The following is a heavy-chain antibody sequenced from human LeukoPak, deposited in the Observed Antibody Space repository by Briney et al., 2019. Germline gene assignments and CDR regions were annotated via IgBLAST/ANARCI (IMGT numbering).Heavy chain of an antibody. V-gene: IGHV1-69*06. D-gene: IGHD3-16*02. CDR2: IIPIFGTA. CDR1: GGTFSSYA. J-gene: IGHJ3*02. CDR3: ARDLRLGELSHAFDI. Sequence: ASVKVSCKASGGTFSSYAISWVRQAPGQGLEWMGGIIPIFGTANYAQKFQGRVTITADKSTSTAYMELSSLRSEDTAVYYCARDLRLGELSHAFDIWGQGTMVTVSS.